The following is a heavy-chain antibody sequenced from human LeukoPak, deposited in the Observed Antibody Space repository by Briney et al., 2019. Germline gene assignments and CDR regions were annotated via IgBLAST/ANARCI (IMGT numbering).Heavy chain of an antibody. J-gene: IGHJ6*03. CDR3: ARGLMVRGVIITVDYYYYMDV. CDR2: RNPNSGNT. D-gene: IGHD3-10*01. CDR1: GYTLTSYD. Sequence: ASVKVSCKASGYTLTSYDINWVRQATGQGLEWMGWRNPNSGNTGYAQKFQGRVTITRNTSISTAYMELSSLRSEDTAVYYCARGLMVRGVIITVDYYYYMDVWGKGTTVTVSS. V-gene: IGHV1-8*03.